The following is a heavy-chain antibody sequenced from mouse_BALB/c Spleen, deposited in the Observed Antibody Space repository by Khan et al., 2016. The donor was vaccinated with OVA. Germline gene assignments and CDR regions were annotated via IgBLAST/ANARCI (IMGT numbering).Heavy chain of an antibody. J-gene: IGHJ3*01. V-gene: IGHV1S29*02. D-gene: IGHD1-2*01. CDR3: ARSGYGSFAY. Sequence: VRLQQSGPELVKPGASVKISCKASGYTFTDYNLDWVKQSHGKSLEWFGYIYPYNGGTGYNQKFKSKATLTVDNSSNTAYMELRSLTSEDSAVYYGARSGYGSFAYWGHGTLVTVSA. CDR1: GYTFTDYN. CDR2: IYPYNGGT.